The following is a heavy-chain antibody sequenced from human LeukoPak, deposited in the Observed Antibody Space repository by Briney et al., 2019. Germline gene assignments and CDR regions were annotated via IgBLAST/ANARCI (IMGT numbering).Heavy chain of an antibody. V-gene: IGHV4-39*07. D-gene: IGHD3-10*01. J-gene: IGHJ4*02. CDR2: IYYSGST. Sequence: PSETLSLTCTVSGGSISSSSYYWGWIRQPPGKGLEWIGSIYYSGSTYYNPSLKSRVTISVDTSKNQFSLKLSSVTAADTAVYYCASLPWGVRGVIIQGFHYWGQGTLVTVSS. CDR3: ASLPWGVRGVIIQGFHY. CDR1: GGSISSSSYY.